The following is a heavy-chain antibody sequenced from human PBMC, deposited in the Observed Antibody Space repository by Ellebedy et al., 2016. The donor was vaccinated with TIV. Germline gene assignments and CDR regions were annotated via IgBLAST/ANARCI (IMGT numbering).Heavy chain of an antibody. CDR2: ISRSSSTI. J-gene: IGHJ4*02. V-gene: IGHV3-48*01. CDR3: ARDLGHIWGSIDY. D-gene: IGHD3-16*01. Sequence: GESLKISCAASGFTFSSYSMNWVRQAPGKGLEWVSYISRSSSTIYYADSVKGRFTISRDNSKNTLYLQMNSLRAEDTAVYSCARDLGHIWGSIDYWGQGSLVSVSS. CDR1: GFTFSSYS.